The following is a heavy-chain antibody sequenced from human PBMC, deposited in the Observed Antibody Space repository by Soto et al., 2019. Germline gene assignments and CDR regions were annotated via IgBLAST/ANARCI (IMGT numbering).Heavy chain of an antibody. D-gene: IGHD6-13*01. CDR1: GFTFSNYG. V-gene: IGHV3-30*18. Sequence: GGSLRVSCAASGFTFSNYGMHWVRQAPGKGLEWVALISYDGSNKYYADSVKGRFTTSRDNSKNTVYLQMNSLRAEDTAVYYCAKDLWVYCEGGNCKAVFDYCGQRTPVIGSS. CDR3: AKDLWVYCEGGNCKAVFDY. CDR2: ISYDGSNK. J-gene: IGHJ4*02.